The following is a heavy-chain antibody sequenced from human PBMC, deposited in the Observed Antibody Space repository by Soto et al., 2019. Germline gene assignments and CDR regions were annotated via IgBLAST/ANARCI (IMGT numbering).Heavy chain of an antibody. CDR2: IYYSGST. CDR1: GGSISSYY. V-gene: IGHV4-59*01. Sequence: PSETLSLTCTVSGGSISSYYWSWIRQPPGKGLEWIGYIYYSGSTNYNPSLKSRVTISVDTSKNQFSLKLSSVTAADTAVYYCARGDGYYYLDVWGKGTTVTVYS. J-gene: IGHJ6*03. CDR3: ARGDGYYYLDV.